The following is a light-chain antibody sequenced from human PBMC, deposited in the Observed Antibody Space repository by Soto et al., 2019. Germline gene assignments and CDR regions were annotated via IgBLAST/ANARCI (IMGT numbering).Light chain of an antibody. CDR1: HIVLYSPNNKNY. CDR2: KAS. Sequence: IVLTQSPDSLAVSLVESSTINCKSSHIVLYSPNNKNYLVWYQQKPGKAPKLLIYKASTLKSGVPSRFSGSGSGTEFTLTISSLQPEDFATYYCQQHGQWPITFGQGTKVDI. V-gene: IGKV4-1*01. J-gene: IGKJ1*01. CDR3: QQHGQWPIT.